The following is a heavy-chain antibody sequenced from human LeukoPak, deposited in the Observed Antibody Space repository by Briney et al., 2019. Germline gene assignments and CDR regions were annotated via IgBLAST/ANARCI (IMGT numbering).Heavy chain of an antibody. CDR1: GFTFSSYW. J-gene: IGHJ6*03. CDR3: AKGGRCGGDCYTGDYYYMDV. CDR2: ISGSGGST. V-gene: IGHV3-23*01. D-gene: IGHD2-21*02. Sequence: GGSLRLSCAASGFTFSSYWMSWVRQAPGKGLEWVSAISGSGGSTYYADSVKGRFTISRDNSKDTLYLQMNSLRAEDTAEYYCAKGGRCGGDCYTGDYYYMDVWGKGTTVTVSS.